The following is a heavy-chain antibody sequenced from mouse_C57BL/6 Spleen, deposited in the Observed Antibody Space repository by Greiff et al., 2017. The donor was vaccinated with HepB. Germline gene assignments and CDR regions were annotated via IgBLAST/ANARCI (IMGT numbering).Heavy chain of an antibody. CDR3: ARWDDYDDGAWFAY. Sequence: VQLQQSGPVLVKPGASVKMSCKASGYTFTDYYMNWVKQSHGKSLEWIGVINPYNGGTSYNQKFKGKATLTVDKSSSTAYMELNSLTSEDSAVYYGARWDDYDDGAWFAYWGQGTLVTVSA. V-gene: IGHV1-19*01. J-gene: IGHJ3*01. CDR1: GYTFTDYY. D-gene: IGHD2-4*01. CDR2: INPYNGGT.